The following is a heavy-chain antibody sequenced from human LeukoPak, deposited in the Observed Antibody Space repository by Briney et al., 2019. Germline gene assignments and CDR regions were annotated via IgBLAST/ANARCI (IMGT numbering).Heavy chain of an antibody. CDR3: ARDPDLIVVVPAASPTELASDY. Sequence: ASVKVSCKASGYTFTGYYMHWVRQAPGQGLEWMGWINPNSGGTNYAQKFQGRVTMTRDTSISTAYMELSRLRSDDTAVYYCARDPDLIVVVPAASPTELASDYWGQGTLVTVSS. CDR1: GYTFTGYY. CDR2: INPNSGGT. J-gene: IGHJ4*02. D-gene: IGHD2-2*01. V-gene: IGHV1-2*02.